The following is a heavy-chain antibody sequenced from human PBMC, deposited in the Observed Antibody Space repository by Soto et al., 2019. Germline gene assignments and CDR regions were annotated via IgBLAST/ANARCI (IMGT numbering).Heavy chain of an antibody. Sequence: QVQLVQSGAEVKKPGSSVKVSCKASGGTFSSYAISWVRQAPGQGLEWMGGLIPIFGRANYGQKFQGRGRITADESTSTAYMELRRLRSEDTAVYYCARGVVGAADLDYWGQGTLVTVSS. J-gene: IGHJ4*02. D-gene: IGHD1-26*01. CDR3: ARGVVGAADLDY. V-gene: IGHV1-69*01. CDR1: GGTFSSYA. CDR2: LIPIFGRA.